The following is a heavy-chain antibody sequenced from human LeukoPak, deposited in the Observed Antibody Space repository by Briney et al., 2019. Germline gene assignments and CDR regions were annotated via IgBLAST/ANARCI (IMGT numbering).Heavy chain of an antibody. Sequence: GGSLRLSCAASGFTSTKYAMNWVRQVPGKGLEWVSVLIGSSGSTDYADSVKGRFTISRDNSKNTVFLQMNSLRAEDTAIYYCAKGAYDYIEIGYFDSWGQGTLVTVSS. J-gene: IGHJ4*02. CDR1: GFTSTKYA. D-gene: IGHD5-12*01. CDR3: AKGAYDYIEIGYFDS. V-gene: IGHV3-23*01. CDR2: LIGSSGST.